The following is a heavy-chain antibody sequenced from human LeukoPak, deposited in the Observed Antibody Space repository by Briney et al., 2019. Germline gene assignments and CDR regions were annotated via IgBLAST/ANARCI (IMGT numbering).Heavy chain of an antibody. CDR3: ARRLDYYYGMDV. CDR2: IYYSGST. CDR1: GDSISCSSYS. J-gene: IGHJ6*02. D-gene: IGHD3-16*01. Sequence: SETLSLTCTVSGDSISCSSYSWGWIRQPPGKGLEWIGSIYYSGSTYYNPSLKSRVTISVDTSKNQFSLKLSSVTAADTAVYYCARRLDYYYGMDVWGQGTTVTVSS. V-gene: IGHV4-39*01.